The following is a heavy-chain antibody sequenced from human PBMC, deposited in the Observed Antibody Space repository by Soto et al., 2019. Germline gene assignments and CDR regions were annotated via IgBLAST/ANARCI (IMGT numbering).Heavy chain of an antibody. V-gene: IGHV3-15*07. D-gene: IGHD3-22*01. CDR2: IKSKPDGGTI. Sequence: PGGSLRLSCAGSGFTFSNAWMNWVRQAPGKGLEWVGRIKSKPDGGTIDYATSVQGRFTISRDDAEKTVYLQVNSLKIEDTGVYYCSTGGYYFDYWGQGTLVTVSS. J-gene: IGHJ4*02. CDR1: GFTFSNAW. CDR3: STGGYYFDY.